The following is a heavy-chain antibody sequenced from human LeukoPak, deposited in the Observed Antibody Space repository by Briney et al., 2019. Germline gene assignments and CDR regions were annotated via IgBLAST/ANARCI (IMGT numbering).Heavy chain of an antibody. CDR2: IKQDGSEK. V-gene: IGHV3-7*03. Sequence: PGGSLRLSCAASGFTFSRYWMSWVRQAPGKGLEWVANIKQDGSEKYYVDSVKGRSTISRDNAKSSQYLQMNSLRAEDTAVYYCARARFTPGIVVVMSSWFDPWGQGTLVTVSS. D-gene: IGHD3-22*01. J-gene: IGHJ5*02. CDR3: ARARFTPGIVVVMSSWFDP. CDR1: GFTFSRYW.